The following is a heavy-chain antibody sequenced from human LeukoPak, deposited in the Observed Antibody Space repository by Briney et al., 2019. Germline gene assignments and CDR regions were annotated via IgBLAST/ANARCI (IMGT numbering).Heavy chain of an antibody. D-gene: IGHD3-10*01. CDR2: INPNSGGT. V-gene: IGHV1-2*02. J-gene: IGHJ3*02. CDR3: ARSRGVDAFDI. CDR1: GYTFTGYY. Sequence: ASVKVSCKASGYTFTGYYMHWVRRAPGQGLEWMGWINPNSGGTNYAQKFQGRVTMTRDTSISTAYMELSRLRSDDTAVYYCARSRGVDAFDIWGQGTMVAVSS.